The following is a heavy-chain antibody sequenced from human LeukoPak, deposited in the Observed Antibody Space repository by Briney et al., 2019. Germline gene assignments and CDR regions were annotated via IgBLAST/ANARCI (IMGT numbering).Heavy chain of an antibody. CDR1: GYSFTNYW. CDR2: THPGNSDT. CDR3: ARTPGSTDYRGYQYWYFDL. V-gene: IGHV5-51*01. D-gene: IGHD5-12*01. Sequence: GESLKISCKGSGYSFTNYWVAWVRQMPGKGLEWMGITHPGNSDTRYSPSFQGQVTISVDKSITTAYPQWSRLKAPDSAIYYCARTPGSTDYRGYQYWYFDLWGRGTLVTVSS. J-gene: IGHJ2*01.